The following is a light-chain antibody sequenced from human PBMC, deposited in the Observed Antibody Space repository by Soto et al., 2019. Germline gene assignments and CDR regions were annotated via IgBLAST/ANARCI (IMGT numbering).Light chain of an antibody. J-gene: IGLJ1*01. Sequence: ALTQPASVSGSPGQSITISCTGTSSDVGGYKYVSWFQQHPGKAPKLMIYHVTNRPSGVSTRFSGSKSGNTASLTISGLQAEDEADYYCNSYTSRSTYVFGTGTKVTVL. V-gene: IGLV2-14*01. CDR3: NSYTSRSTYV. CDR1: SSDVGGYKY. CDR2: HVT.